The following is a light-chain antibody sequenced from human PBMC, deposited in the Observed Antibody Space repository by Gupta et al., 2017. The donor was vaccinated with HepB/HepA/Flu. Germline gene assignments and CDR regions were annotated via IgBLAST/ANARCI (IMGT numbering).Light chain of an antibody. CDR2: GAS. V-gene: IGKV3-20*01. CDR1: QSVRSSY. CDR3: QQDGSSPWT. Sequence: EIVLTQSPDTLSLSPGERATLSCRASQSVRSSYLAWYRQKPGQAPRLLICGASSRATGIPDRFSGSGSGTDFTLTISRLEPEDFAVYYCQQDGSSPWTFGLGAKVEIK. J-gene: IGKJ1*01.